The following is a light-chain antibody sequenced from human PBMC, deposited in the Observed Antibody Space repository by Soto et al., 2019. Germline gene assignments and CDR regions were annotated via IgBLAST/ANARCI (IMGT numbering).Light chain of an antibody. CDR2: NVS. CDR3: QQCNFYWT. J-gene: IGKJ1*01. V-gene: IGKV1-5*03. Sequence: DIQMTQSPSTLPASVGDRVTITCWASQTIGNWLAWYQQKPGKVPKLLIYNVSSLESGVPSRFSGSGSGTEFTLTISSLQPDDFATYACQQCNFYWTFGQGTKVEI. CDR1: QTIGNW.